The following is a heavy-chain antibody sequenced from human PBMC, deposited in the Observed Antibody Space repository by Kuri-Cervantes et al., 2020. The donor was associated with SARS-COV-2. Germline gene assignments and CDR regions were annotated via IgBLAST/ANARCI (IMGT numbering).Heavy chain of an antibody. D-gene: IGHD3-3*01. CDR1: GGSISSSSYY. Sequence: GGSLRLSCTVSGGSISSSSYYWGWIRQPPGKGLEWVSAISGSGGSTYYSDSVKGRFTISRDNSKNTLYLQMSSLRPEDTAVYYCAKDRSITIFGVVLRRGTYFDYWGQGTLVTVSS. CDR2: ISGSGGST. CDR3: AKDRSITIFGVVLRRGTYFDY. V-gene: IGHV3-23*01. J-gene: IGHJ4*02.